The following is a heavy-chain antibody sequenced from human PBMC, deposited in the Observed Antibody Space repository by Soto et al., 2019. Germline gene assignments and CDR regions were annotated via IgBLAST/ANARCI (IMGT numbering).Heavy chain of an antibody. Sequence: PGGSLRLSCAASGFTFDYYTMHWVRQAPGKGLEWVSLISWDGGSTYYADSVKGRFTISRDNSKNSLYLQMNSLRTEDTALYYCAKDNGNDAFDIWGQGTMVTVSS. CDR2: ISWDGGST. CDR1: GFTFDYYT. J-gene: IGHJ3*02. CDR3: AKDNGNDAFDI. V-gene: IGHV3-43*01.